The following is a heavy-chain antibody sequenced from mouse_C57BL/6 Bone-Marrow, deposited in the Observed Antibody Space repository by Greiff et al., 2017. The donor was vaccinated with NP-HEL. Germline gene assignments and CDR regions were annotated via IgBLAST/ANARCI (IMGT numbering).Heavy chain of an antibody. D-gene: IGHD2-2*01. V-gene: IGHV1-81*01. CDR1: GYTFPGLI. J-gene: IGHJ3*01. CDR2: IYPRSGKT. CDR3: ARERGYAWFAY. Sequence: VQLQQSGAELARPGASVKLSCKASGYTFPGLILGGWRRKPGQGLEWIGEIYPRSGKTYYNEKFKGKATLTADKSSSTAYMELRSLTSEDSAVYFCARERGYAWFAYWGQGTLVTVSA.